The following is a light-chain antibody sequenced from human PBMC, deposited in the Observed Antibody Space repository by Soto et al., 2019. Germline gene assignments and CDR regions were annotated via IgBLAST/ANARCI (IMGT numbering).Light chain of an antibody. CDR1: QCVSSSY. V-gene: IGKV3-20*01. CDR3: QQYASAPVYT. CDR2: GAS. J-gene: IGKJ2*01. Sequence: EIVLTQSPGTLSLSPGERATLSSRASQCVSSSYLAWYQQKPGQAPRLLIYGASSRATGIPDRFSGSGSGTDFTLTISRLEPEDFAVYYCQQYASAPVYTFGQGTKLEIK.